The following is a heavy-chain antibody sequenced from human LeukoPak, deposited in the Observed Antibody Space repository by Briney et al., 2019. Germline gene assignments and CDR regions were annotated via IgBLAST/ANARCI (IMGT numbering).Heavy chain of an antibody. J-gene: IGHJ6*02. D-gene: IGHD2-2*01. CDR3: ARGDSIPGASDYGMDV. V-gene: IGHV4-34*01. CDR2: INNGGST. Sequence: SETLSLSCAVCGGSSSGYYWRWIRPPPGKGLGLIVDINNGGSTNYNPSLKSRVTISVDTSKNQVSLKLSSVTAADTAVYYCARGDSIPGASDYGMDVWGQGTTVTVSS. CDR1: GGSSSGYY.